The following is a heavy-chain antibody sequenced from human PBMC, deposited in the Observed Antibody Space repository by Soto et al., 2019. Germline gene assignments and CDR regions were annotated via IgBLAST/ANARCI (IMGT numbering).Heavy chain of an antibody. Sequence: QVQLVQSGAEVKKPGASVKVSCKASGYKFIKYGITWVRQAPGQGLEWMGWISTDYRNTNYAQKPQGRVTMTTETSTSTSYMDRRSLRSDDTAVYYCATGEGWFDSWGQGTLVTVSS. CDR1: GYKFIKYG. J-gene: IGHJ5*01. CDR2: ISTDYRNT. CDR3: ATGEGWFDS. V-gene: IGHV1-18*01.